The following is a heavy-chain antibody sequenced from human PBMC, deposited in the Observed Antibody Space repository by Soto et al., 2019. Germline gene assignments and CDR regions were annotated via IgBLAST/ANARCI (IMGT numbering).Heavy chain of an antibody. J-gene: IGHJ4*02. CDR1: GSSFRDYY. V-gene: IGHV3-11*03. CDR2: ITSSSSYT. Sequence: GGSLRLSCAASGSSFRDYYMSWIRQSPGKGLEWLSYITSSSSYTHYAESVKGRFTISRDNAKNSLFLQMNSLRAEDTAVYYCTGGQDNLAVNFDYWGQGTPV. CDR3: TGGQDNLAVNFDY. D-gene: IGHD1-1*01.